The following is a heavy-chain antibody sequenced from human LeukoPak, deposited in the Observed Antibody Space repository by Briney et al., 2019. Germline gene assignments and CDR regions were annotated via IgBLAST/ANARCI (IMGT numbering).Heavy chain of an antibody. J-gene: IGHJ6*02. Sequence: ASVKVYCKASGYTYTGYYMHWVRQAPGQGLEWMGWINPNSGGTNYAQKFQGRVTMTRDTSISTAYMELSGLRSDDTAVYYCARCATMVRGVMDVWGQGTTVTVSS. CDR3: ARCATMVRGVMDV. V-gene: IGHV1-2*02. D-gene: IGHD3-10*01. CDR2: INPNSGGT. CDR1: GYTYTGYY.